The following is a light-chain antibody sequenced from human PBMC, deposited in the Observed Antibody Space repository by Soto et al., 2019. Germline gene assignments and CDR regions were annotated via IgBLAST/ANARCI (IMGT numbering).Light chain of an antibody. CDR1: QSVSSN. CDR2: GAS. CDR3: QQYNNWPPWT. Sequence: EIVMTQSPATLSVSPGQRATLSCRASQSVSSNLAWYQQKPGQAPRLLIYGASTRATGIPARFSGSGSGTESTLTICSLQSEDFAVYSCQQYNNWPPWTFGQGTKVEIK. J-gene: IGKJ1*01. V-gene: IGKV3-15*01.